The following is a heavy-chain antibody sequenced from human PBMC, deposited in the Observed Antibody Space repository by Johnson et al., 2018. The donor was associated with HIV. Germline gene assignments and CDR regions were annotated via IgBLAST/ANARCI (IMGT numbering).Heavy chain of an antibody. D-gene: IGHD2-2*01. J-gene: IGHJ3*02. CDR1: GFTFSSYG. Sequence: QVQLVESGGGVVQPGRSLRLSCAASGFTFSSYGMHWVRQAPGKGLEWVAVISYDGSNKYYGDSVKGRFTISRDNSKNTLYLQMNSLRAEDTAVYYGAREGVGYCSSTSCPYDAFDIWGQGTMVTVSS. CDR3: AREGVGYCSSTSCPYDAFDI. CDR2: ISYDGSNK. V-gene: IGHV3-30*03.